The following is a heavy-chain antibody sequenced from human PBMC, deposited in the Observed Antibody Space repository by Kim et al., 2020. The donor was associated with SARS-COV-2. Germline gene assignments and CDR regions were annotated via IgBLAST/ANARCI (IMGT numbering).Heavy chain of an antibody. CDR1: GFTFSSYG. CDR3: AREGGSVISHFDY. D-gene: IGHD2-15*01. V-gene: IGHV3-33*01. CDR2: IWYDGSNK. J-gene: IGHJ4*02. Sequence: GGSLRLSCAASGFTFSSYGMHWVRQAPGKGLEWVAVIWYDGSNKYYADSVKGRFTISRDNSKNTLYLQMNNLRAEDTAVYYCAREGGSVISHFDYWGQGTLVTVSS.